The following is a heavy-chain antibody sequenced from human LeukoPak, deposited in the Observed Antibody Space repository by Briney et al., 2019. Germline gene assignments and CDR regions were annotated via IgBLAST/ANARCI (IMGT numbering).Heavy chain of an antibody. CDR3: ASAEGGTIFGVVIS. Sequence: ASVKVSCKASGYTFTGYYMHWVRQAPGQGLEWMGWINPNSGGTNYAQKFQGRVTMTRDTSISTAYLELRRLSSDDTAVSYCASAEGGTIFGVVISWGQGTLVTVSS. D-gene: IGHD3-3*01. V-gene: IGHV1-2*02. CDR2: INPNSGGT. CDR1: GYTFTGYY. J-gene: IGHJ5*02.